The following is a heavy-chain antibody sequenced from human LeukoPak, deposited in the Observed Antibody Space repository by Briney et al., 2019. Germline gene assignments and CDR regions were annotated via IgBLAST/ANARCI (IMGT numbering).Heavy chain of an antibody. J-gene: IGHJ4*02. CDR3: AKDILWFGEVPSYFDY. CDR1: GFTFSSYG. D-gene: IGHD3-10*01. CDR2: ISGSGGST. V-gene: IGHV3-23*01. Sequence: GGSLRLSCAASGFTFSSYGMHWVRQAPGKGLEWVAAISGSGGSTYYADSVKGRFTISRDNSKNTLYLQMNSLRAEDTAVDYWAKDILWFGEVPSYFDYWGQGTLVTVSS.